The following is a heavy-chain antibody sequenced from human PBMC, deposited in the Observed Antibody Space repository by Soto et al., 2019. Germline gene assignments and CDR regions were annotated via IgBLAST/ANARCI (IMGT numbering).Heavy chain of an antibody. CDR1: GFTFSSYW. CDR3: ARVRIAAHLRFDY. J-gene: IGHJ4*02. CDR2: IKQDGSEK. D-gene: IGHD6-6*01. Sequence: GGSPRISCAASGFTFSSYWMSWVRQAPGKGLEWVANIKQDGSEKYYVDSVKGRFTISRDNAKNSLYLQMNSLRAEDTAVYYCARVRIAAHLRFDYWGQGTLVTVSS. V-gene: IGHV3-7*01.